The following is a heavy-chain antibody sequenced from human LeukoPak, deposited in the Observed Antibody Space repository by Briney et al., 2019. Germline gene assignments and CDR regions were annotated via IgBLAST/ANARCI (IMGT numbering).Heavy chain of an antibody. CDR1: GYSFTSHW. D-gene: IGHD6-6*01. CDR3: ARHRVSSIAARPADY. Sequence: GESLKISCKGSGYSFTSHWIGRGRQMPGKGLEWMGIIYPGDSDTRYSPSFQGQVTISADKSISTAYLQWSSLKASDTATYYCARHRVSSIAARPADYWGQGTLVTVSS. J-gene: IGHJ4*02. V-gene: IGHV5-51*01. CDR2: IYPGDSDT.